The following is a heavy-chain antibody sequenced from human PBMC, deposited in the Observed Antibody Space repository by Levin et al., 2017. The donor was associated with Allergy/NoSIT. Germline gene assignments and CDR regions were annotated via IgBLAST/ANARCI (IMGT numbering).Heavy chain of an antibody. CDR1: GFTFSSYA. J-gene: IGHJ4*02. CDR3: AKRVGGGSYLDY. CDR2: ISGSGGST. Sequence: GESLKISCAASGFTFSSYAMSWVRQAPGKGLEWVSAISGSGGSTYYADSVKGRFTISRDNSKNTLYLQMNSLRAEDTAVYYCAKRVGGGSYLDYWGQGTLVTVSS. D-gene: IGHD2-15*01. V-gene: IGHV3-23*01.